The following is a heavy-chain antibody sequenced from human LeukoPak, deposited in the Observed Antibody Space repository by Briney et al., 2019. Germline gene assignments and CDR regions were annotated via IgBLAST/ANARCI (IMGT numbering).Heavy chain of an antibody. CDR2: IHYSGDT. Sequence: SETLSLTCTVSGGSISSYFWSWIRQPPGKGLEWIGYIHYSGDTNYNSSLKNRVTISLDASKNQFSLKLRSVTAADTAVYYCARDGYCSGGSCYSGVDYGMDVWGQGTTVTVSS. D-gene: IGHD2-15*01. CDR3: ARDGYCSGGSCYSGVDYGMDV. CDR1: GGSISSYF. V-gene: IGHV4-59*12. J-gene: IGHJ6*02.